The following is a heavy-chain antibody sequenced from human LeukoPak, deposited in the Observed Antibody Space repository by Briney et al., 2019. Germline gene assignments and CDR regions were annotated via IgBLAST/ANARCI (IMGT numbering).Heavy chain of an antibody. Sequence: PGGSLRLSCAASGFTFSSYSMNWVRQAPGKGLEWVSYISSSSSTIYYADSVKGRFTISRDNAKNSLYLLMNSLRAEDTAVYYCARREPTGCSGTSCFAGPVGNWGQGTLVTVSS. CDR2: ISSSSSTI. V-gene: IGHV3-48*01. CDR3: ARREPTGCSGTSCFAGPVGN. J-gene: IGHJ4*02. CDR1: GFTFSSYS. D-gene: IGHD2-2*01.